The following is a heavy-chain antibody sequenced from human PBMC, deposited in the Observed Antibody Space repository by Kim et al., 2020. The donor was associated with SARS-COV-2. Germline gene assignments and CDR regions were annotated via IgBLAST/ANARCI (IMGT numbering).Heavy chain of an antibody. CDR3: ASQSPYNLGAFDI. D-gene: IGHD1-1*01. Sequence: GGSLRLSCAASGFTFSSYGMHWARQAPGKGLEWVAVIWYDGSNKYYADSVKGRFTISRDNSKNTLYLQMNSLRAEDTAVYYCASQSPYNLGAFDIWGQGTMVTVSS. CDR1: GFTFSSYG. V-gene: IGHV3-33*01. J-gene: IGHJ3*02. CDR2: IWYDGSNK.